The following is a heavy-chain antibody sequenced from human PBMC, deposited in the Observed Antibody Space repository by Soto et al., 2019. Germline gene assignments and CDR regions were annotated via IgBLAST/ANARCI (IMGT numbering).Heavy chain of an antibody. Sequence: EVQLVESGGGLVQPGGSLRLSCAASGFTFSSYWMHWVRQAPGKGLVWVSRINSDGSSTSYADSVKGRFTISRDNAKNTLDLQMNSLRAEDTAVYYCARGGPRRGWSYYFDYWGQGTLVTVSS. J-gene: IGHJ4*02. CDR3: ARGGPRRGWSYYFDY. CDR2: INSDGSST. V-gene: IGHV3-74*01. CDR1: GFTFSSYW.